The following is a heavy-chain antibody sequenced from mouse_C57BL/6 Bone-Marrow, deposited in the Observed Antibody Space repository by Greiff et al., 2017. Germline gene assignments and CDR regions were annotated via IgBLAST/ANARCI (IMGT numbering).Heavy chain of an antibody. CDR3: ARHENWGHYFDY. D-gene: IGHD4-1*01. CDR1: GFTFSDYY. Sequence: EVQGVESGGGLVQPGGSLKLSCAASGFTFSDYYMYWVRQTPEKRLEWVAYISNGGGSTYYPDTVKGRFTISRDNAKNTLYLQMSRLKSEDTAMYYCARHENWGHYFDYWGQGTTLTVSS. J-gene: IGHJ2*01. V-gene: IGHV5-12*01. CDR2: ISNGGGST.